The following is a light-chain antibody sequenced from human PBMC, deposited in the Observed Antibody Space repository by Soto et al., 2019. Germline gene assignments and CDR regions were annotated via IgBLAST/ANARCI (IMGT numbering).Light chain of an antibody. CDR1: QSVSSSY. J-gene: IGKJ4*01. CDR2: GAS. Sequence: EIVLTQSPGTLSLSPGERATLSCRASQSVSSSYLAWYQQKPGQAPRLLIYGASSRATGIPDRFSGSGSGTDFTLTISRLEPEDFAVSYCQQYGSSSLTFGGGTKVDIK. CDR3: QQYGSSSLT. V-gene: IGKV3-20*01.